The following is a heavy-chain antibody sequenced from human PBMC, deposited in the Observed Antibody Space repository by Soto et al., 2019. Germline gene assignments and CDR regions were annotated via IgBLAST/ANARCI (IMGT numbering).Heavy chain of an antibody. Sequence: QVQLQESGPGLVKPSQTLSLTCTVSGGSISSGDYYWSWIRQPPGKGLEWIGYIYYSGSTYYNPSLKRRVTISVDTSKNHFSLKLSSVTAADTAVYYCARQVLWSGYLGDLWGRGTLVTVSS. V-gene: IGHV4-30-4*01. CDR1: GGSISSGDYY. D-gene: IGHD3-3*01. CDR3: ARQVLWSGYLGDL. CDR2: IYYSGST. J-gene: IGHJ2*01.